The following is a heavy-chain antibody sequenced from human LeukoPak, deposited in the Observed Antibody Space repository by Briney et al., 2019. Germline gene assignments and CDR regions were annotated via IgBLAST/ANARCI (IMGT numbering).Heavy chain of an antibody. V-gene: IGHV4-34*01. CDR3: ARDRRYSSGWFDP. CDR1: GGSFSGYY. Sequence: ESSETLSLTCAVYGGSFSGYYWSWIRQPPGKGLEWIGSLYYSGSTYYNPSLKSRVTISIDTSKNQFSLKLSSVTAADTAVYYCARDRRYSSGWFDPWGQGTLVTVSS. D-gene: IGHD3-22*01. J-gene: IGHJ5*02. CDR2: LYYSGST.